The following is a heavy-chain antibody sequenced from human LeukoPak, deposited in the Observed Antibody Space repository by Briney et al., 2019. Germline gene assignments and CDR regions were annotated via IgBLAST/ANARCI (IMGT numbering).Heavy chain of an antibody. CDR3: AGLLGYCSGNRCPSSANYYYYMDV. Sequence: SETLSLTCTVSGGSIRSNYYWGWIRQPPGKGLEWIGSIYYSGNSYYNPSLKSRVTMSIDTSKNQFSLKVNSVTAADTAVYYCAGLLGYCSGNRCPSSANYYYYMDVWGKGTTVTVSS. D-gene: IGHD2-15*01. CDR1: GGSIRSNYY. J-gene: IGHJ6*03. CDR2: IYYSGNS. V-gene: IGHV4-39*07.